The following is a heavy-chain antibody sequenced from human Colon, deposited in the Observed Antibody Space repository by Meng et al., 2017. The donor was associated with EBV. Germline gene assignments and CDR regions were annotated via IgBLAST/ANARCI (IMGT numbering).Heavy chain of an antibody. CDR2: IFYTGST. Sequence: QGPLWGSGPGLVKPSQTLSLTCAVSGGSITSGGYYWTWIRQPQGKGLEWIGYIFYTGSTYYNPSLKNRVTISLDTSKNQFSLKLSSVTAADTAVYYCARDQIGGDGWFDPWGRGTLVTVSS. CDR1: GGSITSGGYY. D-gene: IGHD3-10*01. CDR3: ARDQIGGDGWFDP. J-gene: IGHJ5*02. V-gene: IGHV4-30-4*01.